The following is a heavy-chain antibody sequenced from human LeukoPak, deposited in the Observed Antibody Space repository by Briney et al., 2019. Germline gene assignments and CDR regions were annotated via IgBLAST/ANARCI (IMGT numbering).Heavy chain of an antibody. CDR3: ARDPYDYVWGSYRHFDY. CDR1: GYTFTGYY. D-gene: IGHD3-16*02. CDR2: INPSGSST. V-gene: IGHV1-2*06. Sequence: GASVKVSCKASGYTFTGYYMHWVRQAPGQGLERMGLINPSGSSTLYAQKFQGRVTMTRDTSISTAYMELSRLRSDDTAVYYCARDPYDYVWGSYRHFDYWGQGTLVTVSS. J-gene: IGHJ4*02.